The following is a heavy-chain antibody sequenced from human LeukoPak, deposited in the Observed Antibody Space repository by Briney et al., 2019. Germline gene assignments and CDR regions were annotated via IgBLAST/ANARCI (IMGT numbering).Heavy chain of an antibody. V-gene: IGHV1-2*02. Sequence: ASVKVSCKASGYTFTGYYVHWVRQAPGQGLEWMGWINPNSGGINFAQKFQGRVTLTRDTSISTAYMELSGLRFDDTAVYYCVRGRQQLPGDYHYYYMDVWGKGTTVTVSS. CDR1: GYTFTGYY. CDR3: VRGRQQLPGDYHYYYMDV. D-gene: IGHD6-13*01. CDR2: INPNSGGI. J-gene: IGHJ6*03.